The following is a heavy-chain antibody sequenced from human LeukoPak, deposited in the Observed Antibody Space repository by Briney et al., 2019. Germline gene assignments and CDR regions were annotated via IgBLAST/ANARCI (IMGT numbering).Heavy chain of an antibody. V-gene: IGHV3-23*01. D-gene: IGHD3-22*01. CDR3: AKSAYYDASGYYREYYFDY. Sequence: GGSLRLSCVSSGFSFSNYAMSRVRLAPAKGLEWVSSISVSGGSTHYADSVKGRFTISRDKTKNTLYLQMNSLRAEDTAVYYCAKSAYYDASGYYREYYFDYWGQGTLVTVSS. J-gene: IGHJ4*02. CDR1: GFSFSNYA. CDR2: ISVSGGST.